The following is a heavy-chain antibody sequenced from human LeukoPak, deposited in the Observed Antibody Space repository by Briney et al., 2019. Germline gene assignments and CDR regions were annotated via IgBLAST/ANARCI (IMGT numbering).Heavy chain of an antibody. CDR1: GFTFSDYY. J-gene: IGHJ5*02. CDR2: ISSSGSTI. V-gene: IGHV3-11*01. Sequence: GGSLRLSCAASGFTFSDYYMSWIRQAPGKGLEWVSYISSSGSTIYYADSVKGRFTISRDNAKNSLYLQMNSLRAEDTAVYYCARDSRYGAAAGTDWFDPWGQGTLVTVS. D-gene: IGHD6-13*01. CDR3: ARDSRYGAAAGTDWFDP.